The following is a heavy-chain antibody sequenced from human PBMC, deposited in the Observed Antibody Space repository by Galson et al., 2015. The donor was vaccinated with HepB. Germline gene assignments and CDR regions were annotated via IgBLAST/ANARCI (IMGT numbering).Heavy chain of an antibody. CDR2: INPNSGGT. CDR3: ARSPIYYYYGMDV. J-gene: IGHJ6*02. CDR1: GYTFTGYY. Sequence: SVKVSCKASGYTFTGYYMHWVRQAPGQGLEWMGRINPNSGGTNYAQKFQGRVTMTRDTSISTAYMELSRLRSDDTVVYYCARSPIYYYYGMDVWGQGTTATVSS. V-gene: IGHV1-2*05.